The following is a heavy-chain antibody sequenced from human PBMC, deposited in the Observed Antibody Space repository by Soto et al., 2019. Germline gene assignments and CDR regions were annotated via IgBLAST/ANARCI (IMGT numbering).Heavy chain of an antibody. Sequence: QVQLVESGGGMVQPGRSLRLSCAASGFTFSSYGMHWVRQAPGKGLEWVAVIWYDGSNKYYADSVKGRFTISRDNSKNTLYLQMNSLRAEDTAVYYCARDAIADKYYYYYMDVWGKGTTVTVSS. D-gene: IGHD6-13*01. CDR1: GFTFSSYG. CDR2: IWYDGSNK. V-gene: IGHV3-33*01. CDR3: ARDAIADKYYYYYMDV. J-gene: IGHJ6*03.